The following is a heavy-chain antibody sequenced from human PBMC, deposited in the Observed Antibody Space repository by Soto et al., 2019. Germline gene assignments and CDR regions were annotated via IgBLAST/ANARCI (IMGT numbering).Heavy chain of an antibody. Sequence: QVQLVESGGGVVQPGRSLRLSCAASGFTFSSYGMHWVRQAPGKGLEWVAVISYDGSNKYYADSVKGRFTISRDNSKNTLYLQMNGLRAEDTAVYYCAKPSPYCSGGSCYLDYWGRGTLVTVSS. J-gene: IGHJ4*02. CDR3: AKPSPYCSGGSCYLDY. V-gene: IGHV3-30*18. CDR2: ISYDGSNK. CDR1: GFTFSSYG. D-gene: IGHD2-15*01.